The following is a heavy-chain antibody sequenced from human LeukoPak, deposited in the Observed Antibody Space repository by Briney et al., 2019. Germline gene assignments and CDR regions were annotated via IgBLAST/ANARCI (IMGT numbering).Heavy chain of an antibody. V-gene: IGHV3-7*01. D-gene: IGHD6-13*01. CDR3: ARDLMSSSWSPYYYYMDV. J-gene: IGHJ6*03. CDR2: IKQDGSEK. CDR1: GFTFSSYW. Sequence: GGSLRLSCAASGFTFSSYWMGWVRQAPGKGLEWVANIKQDGSEKYYVDSVKGRFTISRDNAKNSLYLQMNSLRAEDTAVYYCARDLMSSSWSPYYYYMDVWGKGTTVTISS.